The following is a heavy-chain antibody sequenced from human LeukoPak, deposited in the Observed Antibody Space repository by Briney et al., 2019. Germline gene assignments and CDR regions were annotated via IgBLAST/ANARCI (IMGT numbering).Heavy chain of an antibody. CDR3: ARDFDMGITPGDDFDF. V-gene: IGHV3-74*01. D-gene: IGHD3-9*01. J-gene: IGHJ4*02. CDR2: IKEDGTYT. CDR1: GFSFSKYW. Sequence: PGGSLRLSCAASGFSFSKYWMHWVRQTPGEGLVWVARIKEDGTYTSYADSVKGRFTIPRDNARNTVFLQMNSLRAEDTAVYYCARDFDMGITPGDDFDFWGQGTLVTVSS.